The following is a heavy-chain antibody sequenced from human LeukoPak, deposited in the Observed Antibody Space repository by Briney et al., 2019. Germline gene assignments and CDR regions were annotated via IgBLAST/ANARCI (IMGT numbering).Heavy chain of an antibody. D-gene: IGHD3-3*01. CDR3: ARDHYYDFWSGYYQGWFDP. CDR2: IYTSGSA. V-gene: IGHV4-4*07. Sequence: SETLSLTCTVSGGSISAYYWNWIRQPAGKGLEWIGRIYTSGSANYNPSLKSRVTMSVDTSKNQFSLRLSSVTAADTAVYYCARDHYYDFWSGYYQGWFDPWGQGTLVTVSS. J-gene: IGHJ5*02. CDR1: GGSISAYY.